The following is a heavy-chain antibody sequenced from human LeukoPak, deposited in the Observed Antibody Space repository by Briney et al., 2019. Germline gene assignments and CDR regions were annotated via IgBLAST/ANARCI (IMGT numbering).Heavy chain of an antibody. CDR1: GGSVSSGSYY. J-gene: IGHJ5*02. CDR2: IYYSGST. V-gene: IGHV4-61*01. D-gene: IGHD1-1*01. Sequence: SETLSLTCTVSGGSVSSGSYYWRWLRQPPGKGLEWLGYIYYSGSTNYNPSLKSRVTISVDTSKNQFSLKLSSVTAADTAVYYCAREEYNWNDEANWFDPWGQGTLVTVSS. CDR3: AREEYNWNDEANWFDP.